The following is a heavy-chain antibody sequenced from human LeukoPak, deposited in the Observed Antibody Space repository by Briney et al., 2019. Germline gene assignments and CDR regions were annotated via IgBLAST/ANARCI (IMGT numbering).Heavy chain of an antibody. CDR1: EGTFSSYA. CDR3: ARDGGYSYGYLDY. V-gene: IGHV1-69*13. Sequence: AASVKVSCKASEGTFSSYAISWVRQAPGQGLEWMGGIIPIFGTANYAQKFQGRVTITADESTSTAYMELSSLRSEDTAVYYCARDGGYSYGYLDYWGQGTLVTVSS. CDR2: IIPIFGTA. D-gene: IGHD5-18*01. J-gene: IGHJ4*02.